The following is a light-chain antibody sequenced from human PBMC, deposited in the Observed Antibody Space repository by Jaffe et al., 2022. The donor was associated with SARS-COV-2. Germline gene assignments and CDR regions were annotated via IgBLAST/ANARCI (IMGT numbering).Light chain of an antibody. J-gene: IGKJ1*01. CDR1: ENVGAKY. Sequence: EIVLTQSPGTLSLSPGERATLSCRASENVGAKYLVWYQQKPGQAPRLLIYGTSTRATGIPDRFSGSGSGTDFTLTISRLEPEDFAMYYCHQFDVPPRTFGPGTKVEIK. V-gene: IGKV3-20*01. CDR3: HQFDVPPRT. CDR2: GTS.